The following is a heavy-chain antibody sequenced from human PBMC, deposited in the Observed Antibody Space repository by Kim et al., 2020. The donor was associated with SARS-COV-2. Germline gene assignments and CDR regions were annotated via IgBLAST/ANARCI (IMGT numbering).Heavy chain of an antibody. D-gene: IGHD3-22*01. J-gene: IGHJ4*02. CDR2: IYYSGST. Sequence: SETLSLTCTVSGGSISSSSYYWGWIRQPPGKGLEWIGSIYYSGSTYYNPSLKSRVTISIDTSKNQFSLKLSSVTAADTAVYYCARLSFGSSGYYYGGFDYWGQRTLVTVSS. CDR1: GGSISSSSYY. V-gene: IGHV4-39*01. CDR3: ARLSFGSSGYYYGGFDY.